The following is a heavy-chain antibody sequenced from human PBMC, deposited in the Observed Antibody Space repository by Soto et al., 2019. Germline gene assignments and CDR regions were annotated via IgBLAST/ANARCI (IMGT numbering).Heavy chain of an antibody. CDR2: INPNSGGT. Sequence: ASVKVSCKASGYTFTGYYMHWVRQAPGQGLEWMGWINPNSGGTNYAQKFQGWVTMTRDTSISTAYMELSRLRSDDTAVYYGAIADSSSSPDAFDIWGQGTMVTVSS. V-gene: IGHV1-2*04. CDR1: GYTFTGYY. J-gene: IGHJ3*02. CDR3: AIADSSSSPDAFDI. D-gene: IGHD6-6*01.